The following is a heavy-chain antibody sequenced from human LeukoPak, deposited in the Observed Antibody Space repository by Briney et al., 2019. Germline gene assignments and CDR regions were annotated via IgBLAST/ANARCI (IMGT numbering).Heavy chain of an antibody. CDR2: MKPNSGQT. CDR1: GYTFSKYD. Sequence: ASVKVSCKTSGYTFSKYDVNWVRQATGQGLEWMGWMKPNSGQTGYAQRFQGRIITTRNTSISTAYMQLNSLTSEDTAKYYCARGPPERTYSDFWGQGTLVTVSS. CDR3: ARGPPERTYSDF. V-gene: IGHV1-8*01. J-gene: IGHJ4*02. D-gene: IGHD4-11*01.